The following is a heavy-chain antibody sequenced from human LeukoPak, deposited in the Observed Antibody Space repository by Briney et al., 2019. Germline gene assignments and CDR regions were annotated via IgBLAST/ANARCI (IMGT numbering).Heavy chain of an antibody. CDR3: ARDLYSYDSSGYYYGWFDP. V-gene: IGHV1-46*03. J-gene: IGHJ5*02. CDR1: GYTFTSYY. Sequence: ASVKVSCKASGYTFTSYYMHWVRQAPGQGLEWMGIINPNGGSTSYAQKFQGRVTMTRDTSTSTVYMELSSLRAEDTAVYYCARDLYSYDSSGYYYGWFDPWGQGTLVTVSS. D-gene: IGHD3-22*01. CDR2: INPNGGST.